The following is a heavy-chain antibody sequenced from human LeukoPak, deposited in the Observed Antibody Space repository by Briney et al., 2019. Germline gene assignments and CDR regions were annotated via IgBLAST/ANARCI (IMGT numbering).Heavy chain of an antibody. CDR3: ARVLPTWSGYWAFDY. J-gene: IGHJ4*02. CDR1: GFTFRSHW. D-gene: IGHD3-3*01. Sequence: PGGSLRLSCAASGFTFRSHWMSWVRQAPGKGLEWVANIKQDGSEKYYVDSVKGRFTISRDNAKNSLYLQMNSLRAEDTAVYYCARVLPTWSGYWAFDYWGQGTLVTVSS. V-gene: IGHV3-7*01. CDR2: IKQDGSEK.